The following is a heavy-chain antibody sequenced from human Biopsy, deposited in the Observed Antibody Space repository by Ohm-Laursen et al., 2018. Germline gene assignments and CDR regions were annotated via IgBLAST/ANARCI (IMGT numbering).Heavy chain of an antibody. CDR1: RFTFSSDA. D-gene: IGHD4-17*01. Sequence: SLRLSCAASRFTFSSDAMSWVRQAPGKGLEWVSAISGSSTSYYADSVKGRFTISRDNSKNTLFLQMNNLRAADTAIYYCASDLNGDPSAFDYWGQGTPVTVSS. CDR2: ISGSSTS. V-gene: IGHV3-23*01. CDR3: ASDLNGDPSAFDY. J-gene: IGHJ4*02.